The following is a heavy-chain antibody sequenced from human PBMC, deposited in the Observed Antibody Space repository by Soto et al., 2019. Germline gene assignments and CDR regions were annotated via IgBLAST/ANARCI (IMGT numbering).Heavy chain of an antibody. CDR3: ASHTRILFDY. D-gene: IGHD2-15*01. Sequence: ASVKVSCKASGYIFTGYYMHWVRQAPGQRLEWMGWINARNGNTKYSQKFQGRVTITRDTSASTAYMELSSLRTEDTAVYYCASHTRILFDYWGQGTLVTVSS. CDR2: INARNGNT. V-gene: IGHV1-3*01. J-gene: IGHJ4*02. CDR1: GYIFTGYY.